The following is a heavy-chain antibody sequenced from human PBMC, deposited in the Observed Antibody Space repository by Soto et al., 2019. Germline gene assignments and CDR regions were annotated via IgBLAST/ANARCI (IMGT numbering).Heavy chain of an antibody. V-gene: IGHV3-30-3*01. Sequence: QVQLVESGGGVVQPGSSLRLSCAASGFSFKHYAFHWVRQAPGKGMEWVALISHNDAPKIFYADSVQGRFTISRDNIKNTLSLQMNRLTDEYTAVYHCATGISAETYYNAFDYWGQGTQVTVSS. CDR2: ISHNDAPKI. D-gene: IGHD3-10*01. CDR1: GFSFKHYA. CDR3: ATGISAETYYNAFDY. J-gene: IGHJ4*01.